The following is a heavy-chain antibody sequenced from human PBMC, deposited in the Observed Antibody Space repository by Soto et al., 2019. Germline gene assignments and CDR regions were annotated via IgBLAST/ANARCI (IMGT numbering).Heavy chain of an antibody. V-gene: IGHV4-34*01. CDR3: ARGLRGYRGGYDYYYYYGMVV. D-gene: IGHD6-19*01. CDR2: INHSGST. J-gene: IGHJ6*02. Sequence: SETLSLPCAVYGGSFSCYYWSWIRQHPGKGLEWIGEINHSGSTNYIPSLKSRVTISVDTSMNQFSLKLSSVTAADTAVYYCARGLRGYRGGYDYYYYYGMVVWGQGATVTVSS. CDR1: GGSFSCYY.